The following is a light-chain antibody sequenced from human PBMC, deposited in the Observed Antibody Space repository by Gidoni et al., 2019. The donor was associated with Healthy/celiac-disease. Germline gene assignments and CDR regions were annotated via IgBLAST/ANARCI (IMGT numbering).Light chain of an antibody. CDR2: EVS. J-gene: IGLJ2*01. Sequence: QSSLTQPASVSGSPGQSITLSCTGTSSDVGGYHYVSWYQQHTGKAPKLMIYEVSNRPSGVSNLFSGSKSGNTASLTSSGLQAEDEADYYCSSYTSSSTGVFGGGTKLTVL. V-gene: IGLV2-14*01. CDR1: SSDVGGYHY. CDR3: SSYTSSSTGV.